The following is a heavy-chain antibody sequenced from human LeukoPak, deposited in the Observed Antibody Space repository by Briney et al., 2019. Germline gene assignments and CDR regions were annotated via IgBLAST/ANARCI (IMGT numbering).Heavy chain of an antibody. V-gene: IGHV4-39*01. CDR1: GGSISSSSYY. CDR3: ALGTIGARPNFDY. D-gene: IGHD4/OR15-4a*01. CDR2: IYYSGST. J-gene: IGHJ4*02. Sequence: PSETLSLTCTVSGGSISSSSYYWGWIRQPPGKGLEWIGGIYYSGSTYYNPSLKSRVTISVDTSKNQFSLNLSSVTAADTAVYYCALGTIGARPNFDYWGQGTLVTVSS.